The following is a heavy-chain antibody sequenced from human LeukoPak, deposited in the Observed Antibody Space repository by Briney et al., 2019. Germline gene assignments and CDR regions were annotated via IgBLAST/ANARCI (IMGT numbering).Heavy chain of an antibody. CDR2: INPNSGGT. CDR3: ARGGGTIFGVSNAFDI. D-gene: IGHD3-3*01. Sequence: ASVKVSCKASGYTFTGYYMHWVRQAPGQGLEWMGWINPNSGGTNYAQKFQGRVTMTRGTSISTAYMELTRLRSDDTAVYYCARGGGTIFGVSNAFDIWGQGTMVTVSS. CDR1: GYTFTGYY. V-gene: IGHV1-2*02. J-gene: IGHJ3*02.